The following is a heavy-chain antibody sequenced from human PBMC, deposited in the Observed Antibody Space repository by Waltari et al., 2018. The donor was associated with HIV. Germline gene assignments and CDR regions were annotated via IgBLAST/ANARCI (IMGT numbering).Heavy chain of an antibody. D-gene: IGHD5-12*01. CDR3: ARGGGYSSSYYFDY. Sequence: FSSYAMHWVRQAPGKGLEWVAVISYDGSNKYYADSVKGRFTISRDNSKNTLYLQMNSLRAEDTAVYYCARGGGYSSSYYFDYWGQGTLVTVSS. CDR1: FSSYA. CDR2: ISYDGSNK. J-gene: IGHJ4*02. V-gene: IGHV3-30-3*01.